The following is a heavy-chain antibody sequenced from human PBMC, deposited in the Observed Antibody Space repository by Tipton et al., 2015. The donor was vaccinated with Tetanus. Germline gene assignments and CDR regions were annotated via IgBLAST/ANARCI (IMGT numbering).Heavy chain of an antibody. CDR3: ARDMMYSSSAYPPPFDH. CDR1: GFSFASYG. CDR2: IFDDGSST. V-gene: IGHV3-33*01. Sequence: SLRLSCAASGFSFASYGMHWVRQTPGKGLEWMATIFDDGSSTYYADSVKGRYTISRDNSKNMLYLEMNSPRAEDTAVYYCARDMMYSSSAYPPPFDHWGQGTLVTVSS. D-gene: IGHD6-6*01. J-gene: IGHJ4*02.